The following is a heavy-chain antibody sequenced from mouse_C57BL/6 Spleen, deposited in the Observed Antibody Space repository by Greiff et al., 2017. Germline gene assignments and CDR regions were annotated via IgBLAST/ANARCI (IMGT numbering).Heavy chain of an antibody. CDR3: ARDLDYYGSSPYAMDY. V-gene: IGHV5-4*01. Sequence: EVHLVESGGGLVKPGGSLKLSCAASGFTFSSYAMSWVRQTPEKRLEWVATISDGGSYTYYPDNVKGRFTISRDNAKNNLYLQMSHLKSEDTAMYYCARDLDYYGSSPYAMDYWGQGTSVTVSS. D-gene: IGHD1-1*01. CDR1: GFTFSSYA. J-gene: IGHJ4*01. CDR2: ISDGGSYT.